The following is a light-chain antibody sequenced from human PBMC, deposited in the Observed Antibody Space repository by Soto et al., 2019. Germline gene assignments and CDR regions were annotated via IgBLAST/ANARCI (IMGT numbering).Light chain of an antibody. CDR1: QSVSSN. V-gene: IGKV3-15*01. J-gene: IGKJ1*01. Sequence: EIVRTQSPATLSVSPGERATLSCRASQSVSSNLAWYQKKPGQAPRILIYGASTRATGIPARFSGSGSGTEFNLTISRLQSEDFAVYYCRQYNNWPRTVGQGTKLEIK. CDR2: GAS. CDR3: RQYNNWPRT.